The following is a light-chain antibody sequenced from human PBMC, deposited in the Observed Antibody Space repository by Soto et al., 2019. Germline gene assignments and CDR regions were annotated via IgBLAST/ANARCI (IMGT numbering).Light chain of an antibody. CDR3: CSYAGSYYV. Sequence: QSVLTQPRSVSRAPGQSVTISCTRTSSDVGGYNYVSWYQQHPGKAPKLMIYDVSKRPSGVPDRFSGSKSGNTASLTISGLQAEDEADYYCCSYAGSYYVFGTGTKLTVL. J-gene: IGLJ1*01. CDR1: SSDVGGYNY. V-gene: IGLV2-11*01. CDR2: DVS.